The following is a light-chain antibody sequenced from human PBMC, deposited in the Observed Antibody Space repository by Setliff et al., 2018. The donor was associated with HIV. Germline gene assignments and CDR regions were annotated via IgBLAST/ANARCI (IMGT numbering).Light chain of an antibody. CDR3: SAFTYSRTRV. J-gene: IGLJ3*02. Sequence: QSVLTQPASVSGSPGQSITISCTGTTNDIGAYNFVSWYQHHAGTAPKLIIYEVTNRPSGVSNRFSGSKSGHMASLTISGLQAEDEADYFCSAFTYSRTRVFGGGTKVTVL. CDR2: EVT. CDR1: TNDIGAYNF. V-gene: IGLV2-14*01.